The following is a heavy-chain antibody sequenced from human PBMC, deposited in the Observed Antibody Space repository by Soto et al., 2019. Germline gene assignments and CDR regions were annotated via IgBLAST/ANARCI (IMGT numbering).Heavy chain of an antibody. Sequence: EVQLVESGGGLVKPGGSLRLSCAASGFTFSSYSMNWVRQAPGKGLEWVSSISSSSSYIYYADSVKGRFTISRDNAKNSLYLQMNSLRAEDTAVYYCARDHISKSAWDYDILTGYPTYYYYYYMDVWGKGTTVTVSS. CDR1: GFTFSSYS. J-gene: IGHJ6*03. CDR2: ISSSSSYI. V-gene: IGHV3-21*01. D-gene: IGHD3-9*01. CDR3: ARDHISKSAWDYDILTGYPTYYYYYYMDV.